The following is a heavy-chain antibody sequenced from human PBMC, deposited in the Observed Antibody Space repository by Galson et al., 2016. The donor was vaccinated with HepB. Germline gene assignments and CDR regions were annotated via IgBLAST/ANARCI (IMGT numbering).Heavy chain of an antibody. Sequence: QSGAEVKEPGESLKISCEGSGYSFINYWIAWVRQMPGKGLEWMGIIYAADSDTRYSPSFQGQVTISVDKSISTAYLQWTSLKASDTAIYYCARHTRFCSSLSCRQRGFDPWGQGTLVTVSS. V-gene: IGHV5-51*01. D-gene: IGHD2-15*01. CDR2: IYAADSDT. CDR1: GYSFINYW. J-gene: IGHJ5*02. CDR3: ARHTRFCSSLSCRQRGFDP.